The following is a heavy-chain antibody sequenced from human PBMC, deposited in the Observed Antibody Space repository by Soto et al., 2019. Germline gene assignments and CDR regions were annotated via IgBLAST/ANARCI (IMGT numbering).Heavy chain of an antibody. CDR3: ARDFIFRWSGYDY. J-gene: IGHJ4*02. Sequence: GGPVKGSCKGSGLTLSRYCIRWVRQAPGQGLEWMGWISAYNGNTNYAQKLQGRVTMTTDTSTSTAYMELRSLRSDDTAVYYCARDFIFRWSGYDYWGQGTLVTVSS. CDR1: GLTLSRYC. CDR2: ISAYNGNT. V-gene: IGHV1-18*01. D-gene: IGHD3-3*01.